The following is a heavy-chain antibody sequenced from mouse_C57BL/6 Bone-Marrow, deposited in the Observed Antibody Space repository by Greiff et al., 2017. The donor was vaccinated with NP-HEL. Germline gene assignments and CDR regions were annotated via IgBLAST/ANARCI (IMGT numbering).Heavy chain of an antibody. V-gene: IGHV5-4*03. CDR3: ARAPYYYGSLYYYAMDY. CDR1: GFTFSSYA. CDR2: ISDGGSYT. D-gene: IGHD1-1*01. J-gene: IGHJ4*01. Sequence: EVKVVESGGGLVKPGGSLKLSCAASGFTFSSYAMSWVRQTPEKRLEWVATISDGGSYTYYPDNVKGRFTISRDNAKNNLYLQMSHLKSEDTAMYYCARAPYYYGSLYYYAMDYWGQGTSVTVSS.